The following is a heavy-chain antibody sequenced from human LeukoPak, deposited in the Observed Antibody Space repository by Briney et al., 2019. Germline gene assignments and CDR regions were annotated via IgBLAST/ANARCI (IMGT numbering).Heavy chain of an antibody. CDR3: ASALYCGGDCYTPV. Sequence: SETLSLTCAVSGYSISSNNWWGWIRQLPGKGLEWIGYIYYSGTTYYNPSLKSRVAMSVDTSKKEFSLKLSSVTAADTAVYYCASALYCGGDCYTPVWGQGTLVTVSS. V-gene: IGHV4-28*01. J-gene: IGHJ4*02. CDR2: IYYSGTT. D-gene: IGHD2-21*02. CDR1: GYSISSNNW.